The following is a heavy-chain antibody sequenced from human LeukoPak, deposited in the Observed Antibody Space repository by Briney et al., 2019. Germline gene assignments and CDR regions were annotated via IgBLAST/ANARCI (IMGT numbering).Heavy chain of an antibody. V-gene: IGHV3-9*03. J-gene: IGHJ4*02. D-gene: IGHD2-15*01. CDR2: ISWNSGSI. CDR1: GFIFDDYA. Sequence: GRSLRLSCAASGFIFDDYAMHWVRQAPGKGLEWVSGISWNSGSIAYADSVKGRFTISRDNAKNSLYLQMNSLRAEDMALYYCAKDVSLGYCSGGSCSAHFDYWGQETLVTVSS. CDR3: AKDVSLGYCSGGSCSAHFDY.